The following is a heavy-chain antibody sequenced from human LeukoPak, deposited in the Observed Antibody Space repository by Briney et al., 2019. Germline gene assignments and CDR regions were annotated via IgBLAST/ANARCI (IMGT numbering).Heavy chain of an antibody. J-gene: IGHJ5*02. CDR2: ISGTGSST. CDR1: GFTFWNYA. V-gene: IGHV3-23*01. Sequence: GGSLRLSCEASGFTFWNYAMNWVRQAPGKGLEWVSTISGTGSSTYYADSAKGRFTISRDNSKDTLFLQLNSLTTADTAMYFCAKASVAIPQYCNSWGQGTLVTVSS. D-gene: IGHD2-2*02. CDR3: AKASVAIPQYCNS.